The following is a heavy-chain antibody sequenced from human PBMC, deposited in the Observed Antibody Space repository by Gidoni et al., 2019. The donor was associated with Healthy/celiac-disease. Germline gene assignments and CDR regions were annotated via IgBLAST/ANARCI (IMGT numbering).Heavy chain of an antibody. CDR1: GFTFRSYW. CDR3: ARATAFDY. CDR2: INCDGSST. J-gene: IGHJ4*02. D-gene: IGHD4-4*01. V-gene: IGHV3-74*01. Sequence: EVQLVESGGGLVQPGGSLRLSCDASGFTFRSYWMHWVRPAPGKGLGGVSRINCDGSSTSYADSVKGLFTISRDNAKNTLYLQMNSLRAEDTAVYYCARATAFDYWGQGTLVTVSS.